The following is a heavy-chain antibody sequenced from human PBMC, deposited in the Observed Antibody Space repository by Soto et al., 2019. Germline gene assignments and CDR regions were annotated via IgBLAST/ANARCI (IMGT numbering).Heavy chain of an antibody. CDR1: GGTFSTYA. CDR2: IIPIFGTA. Sequence: QVQLVQSGAEVKKPESSVKVSCKAPGGTFSTYAISWVRQAPGQGLEWMGGIIPIFGTANYAQRVQDRVTITADESTNTGYMELSSLRSEDTAVYFCASGIQLWLRRINNGYSGWGQGNLVTVSS. CDR3: ASGIQLWLRRINNGYSG. D-gene: IGHD5-18*01. J-gene: IGHJ4*02. V-gene: IGHV1-69*12.